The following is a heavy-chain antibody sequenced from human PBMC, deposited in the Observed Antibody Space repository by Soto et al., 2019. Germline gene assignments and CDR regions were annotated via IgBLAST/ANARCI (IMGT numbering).Heavy chain of an antibody. CDR1: GFNFRNFN. V-gene: IGHV3-21*06. J-gene: IGHJ3*01. Sequence: GGSLRLSYEGSGFNFRNFNMIWVRQAPGTGLEWVSSVSGSSSYIYYADSVKGRFTVSRDNANNLVFLQMNGLRPEDTAMYYCARDLRGHYGPWGQGTMVTVSS. CDR3: ARDLRGHYGP. D-gene: IGHD4-17*01. CDR2: VSGSSSYI.